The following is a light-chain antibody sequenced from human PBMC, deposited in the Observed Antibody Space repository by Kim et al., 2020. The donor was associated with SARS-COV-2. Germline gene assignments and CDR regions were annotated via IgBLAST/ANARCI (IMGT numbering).Light chain of an antibody. CDR3: QQYNNWPPLT. J-gene: IGKJ4*01. CDR1: QSVSSN. Sequence: EIVMTQSPVTLSVSPGERVTLSCRASQSVSSNLAWYQQKPGQAPRLLIYGASTRATGIPARFSGSGSGTDFTLTISSLQSEDFAVYYCQQYNNWPPLTFGGGTKVDIK. CDR2: GAS. V-gene: IGKV3-15*01.